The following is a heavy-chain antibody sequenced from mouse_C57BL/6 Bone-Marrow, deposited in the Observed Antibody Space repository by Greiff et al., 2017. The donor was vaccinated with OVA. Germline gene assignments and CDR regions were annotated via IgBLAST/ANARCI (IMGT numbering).Heavy chain of an antibody. CDR2: ISNGGGST. CDR1: GFTFSDYY. CDR3: ARQSELRGAMDY. Sequence: EVKLMESGGGLVQPGGSLKLSCAASGFTFSDYYMYWVRQTPEKRLEWVAYISNGGGSTYYPDTVKGRFTISRDNAKNTLYQQMSRLKSEDTAMYYCARQSELRGAMDYWGQGTSVTVSS. J-gene: IGHJ4*01. V-gene: IGHV5-12*01. D-gene: IGHD1-1*01.